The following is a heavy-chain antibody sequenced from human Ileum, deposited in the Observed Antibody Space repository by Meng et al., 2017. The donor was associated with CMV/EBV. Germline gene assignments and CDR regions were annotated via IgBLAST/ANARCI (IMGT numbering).Heavy chain of an antibody. D-gene: IGHD3-9*01. CDR1: GYPFTGYN. CDR2: INPNTGGT. Sequence: QAEVVQSGAEGKKRGASVRGSCKTSGYPFTGYNLLWVRQAPGQGLEWMGWINPNTGGTNYAQNFQGRVTMTRDTSITTAYMELSSLTSDDTAIYYCVKEDWYFDFWGQGTLVTVSS. CDR3: VKEDWYFDF. J-gene: IGHJ4*02. V-gene: IGHV1-2*02.